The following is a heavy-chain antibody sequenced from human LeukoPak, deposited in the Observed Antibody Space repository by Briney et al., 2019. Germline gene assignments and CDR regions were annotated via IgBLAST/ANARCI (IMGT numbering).Heavy chain of an antibody. CDR1: GGSISSSDYY. Sequence: SENLSLTCTVSGGSISSSDYYWAWIRQPPGKGLEWIGSISYSGSTYYNPSLKSRVTISVDTSRTQFSLKLSSVTAADTAVYYCARHCSGGRCYGFDYWGQGTLVTVSS. D-gene: IGHD2-15*01. J-gene: IGHJ4*02. V-gene: IGHV4-39*01. CDR2: ISYSGST. CDR3: ARHCSGGRCYGFDY.